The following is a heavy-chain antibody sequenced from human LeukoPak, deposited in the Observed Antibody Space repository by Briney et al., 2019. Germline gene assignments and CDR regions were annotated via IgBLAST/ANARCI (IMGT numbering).Heavy chain of an antibody. CDR1: GGTFSSYA. V-gene: IGHV1-69*13. J-gene: IGHJ4*02. Sequence: SVKVSCKASGGTFSSYAISWVRQAPGQGLEWMGGIIPIFGTANYAQKFQGRVTITADESTSTAYMELSSLRSEDMAVYYCARDGSLQSYYFDYWGQGTLVTVSS. CDR3: ARDGSLQSYYFDY. CDR2: IIPIFGTA.